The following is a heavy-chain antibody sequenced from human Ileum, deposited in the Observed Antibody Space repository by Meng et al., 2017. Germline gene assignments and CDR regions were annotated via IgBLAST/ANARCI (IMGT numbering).Heavy chain of an antibody. D-gene: IGHD3-10*01. V-gene: IGHV4-4*02. CDR2: IHHSGTT. CDR3: ARGVVSGSHYNTY. CDR1: GGSISSSIW. Sequence: QVQLQESGPGLGEPSGTLSLTCAVSGGSISSSIWWSWVRQPPEKGLEWIGEIHHSGTTNYSPSLKSRLTISVDKSKNQFSLKLQSVTAADTAVYFCARGVVSGSHYNTYWGQGILVTVSS. J-gene: IGHJ4*02.